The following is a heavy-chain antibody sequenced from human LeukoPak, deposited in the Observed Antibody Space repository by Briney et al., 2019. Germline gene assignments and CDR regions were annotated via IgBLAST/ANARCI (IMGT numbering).Heavy chain of an antibody. J-gene: IGHJ3*02. CDR2: IYYTGST. Sequence: SETLSLTCTVSGGSISSYYWSWIRQPPGKGLEWIGYIYYTGSTNYNPSLRSRVTMSLDTSKNQFSLKLTSVTAADTAVYYCARATRRIDIWGQGTMVTVSS. V-gene: IGHV4-59*01. CDR3: ARATRRIDI. CDR1: GGSISSYY.